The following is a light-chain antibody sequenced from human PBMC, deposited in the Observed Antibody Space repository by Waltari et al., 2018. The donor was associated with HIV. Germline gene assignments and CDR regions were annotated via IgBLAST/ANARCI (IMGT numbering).Light chain of an antibody. CDR1: QTISNY. CDR3: QQSHTPPYT. CDR2: GGS. J-gene: IGKJ2*01. V-gene: IGKV1-39*01. Sequence: DIQMTQSPFSLSASVGDRVTITCRAGQTISNYVNWFQQKPGKAPKLLIYGGSSLQAGVPSRFSGSGSGTTFTLSISSLQHEDFATYYCQQSHTPPYTFGQGTKLEIK.